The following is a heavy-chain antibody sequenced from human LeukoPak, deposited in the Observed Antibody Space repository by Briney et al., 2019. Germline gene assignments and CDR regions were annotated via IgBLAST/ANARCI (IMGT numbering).Heavy chain of an antibody. J-gene: IGHJ4*02. CDR1: GFIYSRLR. Sequence: GGSVRHSRGPSGFIYSRLRMRCVPAARGEAGVEGANKKQEGGEKYYVDSVKGQFNISSDNAENSLYLQVNSLRAEDTAVYYCARDGGTTVGGYCHYWGQGTLVSVFS. CDR2: KKQEGGEK. D-gene: IGHD2/OR15-2a*01. CDR3: ARDGGTTVGGYCHY. V-gene: IGHV3-7*05.